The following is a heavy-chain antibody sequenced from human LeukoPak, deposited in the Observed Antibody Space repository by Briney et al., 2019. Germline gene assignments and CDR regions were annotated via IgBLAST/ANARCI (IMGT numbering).Heavy chain of an antibody. CDR2: LYYSGST. Sequence: SETLSLTCTVSGGSTSSSTYYWGWIRQPPGKGLEWIGSLYYSGSTYYNPSLKSRVTISEDTSNNQFSLKLSSVTAADTAVYYCARQHSSGWLLDYWGQGTLVTVSS. V-gene: IGHV4-39*01. CDR3: ARQHSSGWLLDY. D-gene: IGHD6-19*01. CDR1: GGSTSSSTYY. J-gene: IGHJ4*02.